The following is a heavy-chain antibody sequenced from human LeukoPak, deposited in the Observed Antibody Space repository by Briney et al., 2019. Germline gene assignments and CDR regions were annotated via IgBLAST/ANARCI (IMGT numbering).Heavy chain of an antibody. CDR3: ARGDIGGDY. CDR1: GGSISSGGYS. J-gene: IGHJ4*02. CDR2: IYHSGST. Sequence: SQTLSLTCAVSGGSISSGGYSWSWIRQPPGKGLEWIGYIYHSGSTYYNPSLKSRVTISVDRSKNQFSLKLSSVTAADTAVYYCARGDIGGDYCGQGTLVTVSS. V-gene: IGHV4-30-2*01. D-gene: IGHD3-16*02.